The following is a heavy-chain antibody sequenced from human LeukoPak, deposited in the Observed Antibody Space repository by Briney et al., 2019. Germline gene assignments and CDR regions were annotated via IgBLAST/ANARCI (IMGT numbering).Heavy chain of an antibody. CDR1: GYSISSGYY. Sequence: SETLSLTCAVSGYSISSGYYWGWIRQPPGKGLEWIGSIYHSGSTYYNPSLKSRVTISVDTSKNQFSLKLSSVTAADTAVYYCARQSMGAAAANTIDHWGQGTLVTVSS. CDR2: IYHSGST. CDR3: ARQSMGAAAANTIDH. J-gene: IGHJ4*02. D-gene: IGHD6-13*01. V-gene: IGHV4-38-2*01.